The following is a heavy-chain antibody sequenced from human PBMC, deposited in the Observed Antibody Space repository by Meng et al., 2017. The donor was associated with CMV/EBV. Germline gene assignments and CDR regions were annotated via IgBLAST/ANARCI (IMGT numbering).Heavy chain of an antibody. D-gene: IGHD3-22*01. CDR3: ARGRIWNYYDSSGYNFDY. V-gene: IGHV1-69*13. Sequence: QGQLVQSGGEVKNPGASVKVSCKASSYNFYSYGFSWVRQAPGQGLEWMGGIIPIFGTANYAQKFQGRVTITADESTSTAYMELSSLRSEDTAVYYCARGRIWNYYDSSGYNFDYWGQGTLVTVSS. CDR2: IIPIFGTA. CDR1: SYNFYSYG. J-gene: IGHJ4*02.